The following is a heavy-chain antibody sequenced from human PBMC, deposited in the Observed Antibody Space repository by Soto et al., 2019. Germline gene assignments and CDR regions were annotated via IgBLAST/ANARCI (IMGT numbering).Heavy chain of an antibody. V-gene: IGHV1-69*01. Sequence: QVQLVQSGAEVKKPGSSVKVSCKASGGTFSSYTISWVRQAPGQGLEWMGGIIPISDTTNYAQKFQGRVTITADESTSTAYMELSSLRPEETAVYYCARSQGSSTSLEIYYYYYYGMDVWGQGTTVTVSS. D-gene: IGHD2-2*01. CDR2: IIPISDTT. CDR1: GGTFSSYT. CDR3: ARSQGSSTSLEIYYYYYYGMDV. J-gene: IGHJ6*02.